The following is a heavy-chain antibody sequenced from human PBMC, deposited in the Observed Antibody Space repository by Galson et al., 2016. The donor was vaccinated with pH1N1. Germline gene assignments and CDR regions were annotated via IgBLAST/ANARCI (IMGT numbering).Heavy chain of an antibody. CDR1: GFTFSTSQ. CDR2: ISGSGRTT. D-gene: IGHD3-3*02. J-gene: IGHJ4*02. Sequence: SLRLSCAASGFTFSTSQMNWLRQAPGKGLEWVSYISGSGRTTYYADSVRSRFTVSRDNSDNTVYLQMKSLRVEDTAVYYCARGAIRISGMEIEHRGYFDSWGQGTLVTVSS. V-gene: IGHV3-48*03. CDR3: ARGAIRISGMEIEHRGYFDS.